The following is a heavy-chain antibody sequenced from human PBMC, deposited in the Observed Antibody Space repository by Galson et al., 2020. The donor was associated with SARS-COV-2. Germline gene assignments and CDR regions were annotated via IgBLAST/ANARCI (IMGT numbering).Heavy chain of an antibody. J-gene: IGHJ6*03. CDR3: AKDSPGGSGSNYYYYYMDV. V-gene: IGHV3-23*01. D-gene: IGHD3-16*01. CDR2: ISGSGGST. Sequence: GGSLRLSCAASGFTFSSYAMSWVRQAPGKGLEWVSAISGSGGSTYYADSVKGRFTISRDNSKNTLYLQMNSLRAEDTAVYYCAKDSPGGSGSNYYYYYMDVWGKGTTVTVSS. CDR1: GFTFSSYA.